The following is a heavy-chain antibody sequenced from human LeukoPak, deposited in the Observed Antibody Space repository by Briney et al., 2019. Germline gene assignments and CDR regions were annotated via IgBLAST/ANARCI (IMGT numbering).Heavy chain of an antibody. CDR1: GFTFSSYG. V-gene: IGHV3-30*18. J-gene: IGHJ4*02. CDR2: ISYDGSNK. CDR3: AKLGDPVVTRDY. D-gene: IGHD3-22*01. Sequence: PGGSLRLSCAASGFTFSSYGMHWVRQAPGKGLEWVAVISYDGSNKYYADSVKGRFTISRDNSKNTLYLQVNSLRAEDTAVYYCAKLGDPVVTRDYWGQGTLVTVSS.